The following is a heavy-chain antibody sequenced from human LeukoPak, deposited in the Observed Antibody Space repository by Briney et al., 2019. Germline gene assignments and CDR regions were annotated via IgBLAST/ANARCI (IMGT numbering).Heavy chain of an antibody. J-gene: IGHJ1*01. Sequence: SETLSLTCTVSGSSISSYYWSWIRQPPGKGLEWIGYSGSTNYNPSLSSRVAISVDTSNNQFSLKLSSVTAADTAVYYCARLGNAAVANPPQWGQGTQVTVSS. CDR3: ARLGNAAVANPPQ. D-gene: IGHD6-19*01. CDR1: GSSISSYY. CDR2: SGST. V-gene: IGHV4-59*08.